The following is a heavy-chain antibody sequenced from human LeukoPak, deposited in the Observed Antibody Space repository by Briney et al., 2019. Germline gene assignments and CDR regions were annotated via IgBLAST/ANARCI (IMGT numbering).Heavy chain of an antibody. D-gene: IGHD3-22*01. V-gene: IGHV3-23*01. J-gene: IGHJ1*01. CDR3: AKDRRANYYDSSAEYFQH. CDR2: ISGSGGST. CDR1: GFTFSSYA. Sequence: HPGGSLRLSCAASGFTFSSYAMSWVRQAPGKGLEWVSAISGSGGSTYYADSVKGRFTISRDNSKNTLYLQMNSLRAEDTAVYYCAKDRRANYYDSSAEYFQHWGQGTLVTVSS.